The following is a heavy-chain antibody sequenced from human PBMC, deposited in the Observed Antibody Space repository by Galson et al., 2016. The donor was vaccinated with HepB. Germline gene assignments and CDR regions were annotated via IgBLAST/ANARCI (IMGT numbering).Heavy chain of an antibody. V-gene: IGHV3-49*03. J-gene: IGHJ4*02. CDR2: IRSKAYGGTA. Sequence: SLRLSCAASGFTFGDYAMSWFRQAPGKGLEWVSFIRSKAYGGTAEYAASVKGRFTISRDDSKSIAYLQMNSLKTEDTAVYYCSRARGYSFGCSDYWGQGTLVTVSS. CDR1: GFTFGDYA. D-gene: IGHD5-18*01. CDR3: SRARGYSFGCSDY.